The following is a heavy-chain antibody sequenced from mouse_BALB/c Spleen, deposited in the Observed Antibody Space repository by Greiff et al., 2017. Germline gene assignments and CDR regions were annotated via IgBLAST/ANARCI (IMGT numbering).Heavy chain of an antibody. V-gene: IGHV1-5*01. CDR2: IYPGNSDT. J-gene: IGHJ3*01. CDR3: TRSQAHDYDYDGEFAY. CDR1: GYTFTSYW. D-gene: IGHD2-4*01. Sequence: EVQLVESGTVLARPGASVKMSCKASGYTFTSYWMHWVKQRPGQGLEWIGAIYPGNSDTSYNQKFKGKAKLTAVTSTSTAYMELSSLTNEDSAVYYCTRSQAHDYDYDGEFAYWGQGTLVTVSA.